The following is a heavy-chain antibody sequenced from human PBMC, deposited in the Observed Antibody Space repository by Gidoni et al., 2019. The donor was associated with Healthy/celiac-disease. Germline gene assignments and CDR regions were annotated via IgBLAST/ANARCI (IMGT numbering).Heavy chain of an antibody. Sequence: QVQLVESGGGVVQPGRSLRLSCAASGFTFSSYGMHWVRQAPGKGLEWVAVIWYDGSNKYYADSVKGRFTISRDNSKNTLYRQMNSRRAEDTAVYYCARGRGGSYSLNADAFDIWGQGTMVTVSS. CDR3: ARGRGGSYSLNADAFDI. CDR1: GFTFSSYG. CDR2: IWYDGSNK. V-gene: IGHV3-33*01. J-gene: IGHJ3*02. D-gene: IGHD1-26*01.